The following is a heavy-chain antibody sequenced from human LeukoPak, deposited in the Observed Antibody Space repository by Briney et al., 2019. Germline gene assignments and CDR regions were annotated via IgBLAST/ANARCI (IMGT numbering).Heavy chain of an antibody. CDR1: GFTFRSYG. D-gene: IGHD6-19*01. CDR2: IWYDGSNK. Sequence: GGSLRLSCAASGFTFRSYGMHWVRQAPGKGLEWVAVIWYDGSNKYYADSVKGRFTISRDNSKNTLYLQMNSLRAEDTAVYYCARDLRSVAGTLDYWGQGTLVTVSS. J-gene: IGHJ4*02. CDR3: ARDLRSVAGTLDY. V-gene: IGHV3-33*01.